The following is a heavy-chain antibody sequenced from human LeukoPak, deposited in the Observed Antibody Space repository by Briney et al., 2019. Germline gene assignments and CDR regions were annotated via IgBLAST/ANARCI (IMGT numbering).Heavy chain of an antibody. CDR3: ARQDIAARPPDAY. CDR1: GYNFTNYW. V-gene: IGHV5-51*01. J-gene: IGHJ4*02. D-gene: IGHD6-6*01. Sequence: GESLKISCRGSGYNFTNYWIAWVRQMPGKGLEWMGIVYPADSDTRYSPSFQGQVTMSADKSISTAYLQWNSLKASDTAMYYCARQDIAARPPDAYWGQGPWSPSPQ. CDR2: VYPADSDT.